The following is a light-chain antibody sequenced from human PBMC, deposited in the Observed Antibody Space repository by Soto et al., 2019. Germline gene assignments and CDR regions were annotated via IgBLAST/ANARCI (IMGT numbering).Light chain of an antibody. J-gene: IGKJ1*01. Sequence: EIVLTQSPGTLSLSRGERATLSCRASQSVSNNYLAWYQQKPGQAPRLLIYGASSRATGIPDRFSGSGSGTDFTLTISRLEPEDFAVYYCQQFAGSPTWTFGQGTKVDIK. CDR2: GAS. CDR3: QQFAGSPTWT. CDR1: QSVSNNY. V-gene: IGKV3-20*01.